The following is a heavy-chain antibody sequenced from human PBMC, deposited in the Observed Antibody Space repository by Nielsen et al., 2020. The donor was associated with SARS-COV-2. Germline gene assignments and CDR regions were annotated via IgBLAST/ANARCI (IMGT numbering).Heavy chain of an antibody. D-gene: IGHD6-19*01. J-gene: IGHJ4*02. Sequence: ETRSPTCAFYGGSFSGEYSGWIGQAPGKGLEWIGSIYYSGSPYYNPTLKSRVTISGDTSKTHFTLKLSSAPAADTAVYYCARVRGSGWYDYWGQGTLVTVSS. CDR1: GGSFSGEY. V-gene: IGHV4-39*02. CDR2: IYYSGSP. CDR3: ARVRGSGWYDY.